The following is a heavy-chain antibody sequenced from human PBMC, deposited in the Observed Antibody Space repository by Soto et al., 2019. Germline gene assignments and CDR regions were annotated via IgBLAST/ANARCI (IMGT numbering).Heavy chain of an antibody. CDR2: IYSSGNT. D-gene: IGHD3-3*01. V-gene: IGHV4-4*07. J-gene: IGHJ5*02. CDR1: AVSVSGYY. CDR3: ARGQRFSDWFDP. Sequence: PSETLSLTCTVSAVSVSGYYWNWIRQPPGKGLEWIGRIYSSGNTKYNPSLQSRVTMSLDTSNNQFSLRLTSVTAADTAVYYCARGQRFSDWFDPWGQGTLVTVSS.